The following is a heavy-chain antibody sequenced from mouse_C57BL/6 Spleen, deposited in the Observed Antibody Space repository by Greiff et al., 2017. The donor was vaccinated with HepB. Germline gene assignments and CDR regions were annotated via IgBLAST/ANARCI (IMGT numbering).Heavy chain of an antibody. CDR2: ISSGSSTI. J-gene: IGHJ4*01. D-gene: IGHD1-1*01. V-gene: IGHV5-17*01. CDR3: ANYYGSSKGAMDY. CDR1: GFTFSDYG. Sequence: EVHLVESGGGLVKPGGSLKLSCAASGFTFSDYGMHWVRQAPEKGLEWVAYISSGSSTIYYADTVKGRFTISRDNAKNTLFLQMTSLRSEDTAMYYCANYYGSSKGAMDYWGQGTSVTVSS.